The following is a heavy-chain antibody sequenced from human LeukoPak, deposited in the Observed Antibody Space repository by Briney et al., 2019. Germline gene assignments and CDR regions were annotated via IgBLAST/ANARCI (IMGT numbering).Heavy chain of an antibody. Sequence: ASVKVSCKVSGYTLTELSMHWVRHAPGQGLEWMGGFDPEDGETIYAQKFQGRVTMTEDTSTDTAYMELSSLRSEDTAVYYCATDLHIIAVAGTGYYFDYWGQGTLVTVSS. CDR1: GYTLTELS. D-gene: IGHD6-19*01. V-gene: IGHV1-24*01. CDR3: ATDLHIIAVAGTGYYFDY. J-gene: IGHJ4*02. CDR2: FDPEDGET.